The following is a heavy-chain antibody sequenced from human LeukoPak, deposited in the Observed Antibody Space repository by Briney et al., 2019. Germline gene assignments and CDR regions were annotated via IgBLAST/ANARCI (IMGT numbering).Heavy chain of an antibody. D-gene: IGHD2-15*01. CDR2: IYYGGRT. J-gene: IGHJ3*02. CDR3: ARHCCSGPAKRVFDI. V-gene: IGHV4-39*01. Sequence: SETLPLTCSVSGGSISSLSYYWGWVRQPPGKGLEWIGSIYYGGRTYYNPSLKSRVTMPVDTSKNQFSLKLSSVTAADTAVYHCARHCCSGPAKRVFDIWGQGTMVTVSS. CDR1: GGSISSLSYY.